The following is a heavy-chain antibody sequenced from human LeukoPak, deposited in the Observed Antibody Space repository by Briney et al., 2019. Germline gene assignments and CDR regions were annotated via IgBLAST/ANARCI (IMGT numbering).Heavy chain of an antibody. J-gene: IGHJ4*02. CDR1: GFTFDDYT. CDR2: ISWDGGST. Sequence: LSGGSLRLSCAASGFTFDDYTMHWVRQAPGKGLEWVSLISWDGGSTYYADSVKGRFTISRDNSKNSLYLQMNSLRTEDTVLYYCAKGRLSGAVVLDYWGQGTLVTVSS. D-gene: IGHD6-19*01. V-gene: IGHV3-43*01. CDR3: AKGRLSGAVVLDY.